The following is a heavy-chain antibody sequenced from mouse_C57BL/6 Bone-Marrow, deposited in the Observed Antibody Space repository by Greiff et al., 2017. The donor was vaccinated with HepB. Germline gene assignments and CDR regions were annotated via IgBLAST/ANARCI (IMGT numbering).Heavy chain of an antibody. CDR3: ARSYYGSSGY. CDR1: GYTFTSYW. J-gene: IGHJ2*01. CDR2: IDPSDSYT. V-gene: IGHV1-69*01. D-gene: IGHD1-1*01. Sequence: QVQLQLPGAELVMPGASVKLSCKASGYTFTSYWMHWVKQRPGQGLEWIGEIDPSDSYTNYNQKFKGKSTLTVDKSSSTAYMQLSSLTSEDSAVYYCARSYYGSSGYWGQGTTLTVSS.